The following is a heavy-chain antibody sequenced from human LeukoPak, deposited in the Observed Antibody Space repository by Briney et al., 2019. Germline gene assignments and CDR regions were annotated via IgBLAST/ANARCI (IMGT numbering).Heavy chain of an antibody. V-gene: IGHV4-34*01. D-gene: IGHD3-10*01. CDR1: GGSFSGYY. J-gene: IGHJ4*02. CDR2: INHSGST. CDR3: ARRRRSMVRGVIISHIDY. Sequence: PSETLSLTCAVYGGSFSGYYWSWIRQPPGKGLEWIGEINHSGSTNYNPSLKSRVTISVDTSKNQFSLKLSSVTAADTAVYYCARRRRSMVRGVIISHIDYWGQGTLVTVSS.